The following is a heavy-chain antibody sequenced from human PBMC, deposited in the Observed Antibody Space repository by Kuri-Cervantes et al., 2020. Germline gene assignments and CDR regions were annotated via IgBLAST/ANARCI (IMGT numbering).Heavy chain of an antibody. Sequence: SETLSLTCTVSGGSISSYYWSWIRQPPGKGLEWIGYIYYSGSTNYNPSLKSRVTISVDTSKNQFSLKLSSVTAADTAVYYCASAGRYGDYYYGMDFWGQGTTVTVSS. D-gene: IGHD1-14*01. J-gene: IGHJ6*02. CDR3: ASAGRYGDYYYGMDF. CDR2: IYYSGST. V-gene: IGHV4-59*12. CDR1: GGSISSYY.